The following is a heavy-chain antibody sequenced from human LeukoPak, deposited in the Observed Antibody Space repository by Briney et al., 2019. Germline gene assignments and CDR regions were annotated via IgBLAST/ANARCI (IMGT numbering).Heavy chain of an antibody. CDR3: ARGAIDIVVVVAATFFDY. Sequence: ASVKVSCKASGYTFTSYGISWVRQAPGQGLEWMGWISAYNGNTNYAQKLQGRVTMTTDTSTSTAYMELRSLRPDDTAVYYCARGAIDIVVVVAATFFDYWGQGTLVTVSS. J-gene: IGHJ4*02. V-gene: IGHV1-18*01. CDR2: ISAYNGNT. CDR1: GYTFTSYG. D-gene: IGHD2-15*01.